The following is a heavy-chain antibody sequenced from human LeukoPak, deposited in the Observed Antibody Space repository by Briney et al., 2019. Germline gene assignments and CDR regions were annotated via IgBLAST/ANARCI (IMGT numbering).Heavy chain of an antibody. CDR2: ISSSDNSI. V-gene: IGHV3-11*04. Sequence: PGGSLRLSCAASGFTFSDYYMTWIRQAPGKGLEWVSYISSSDNSIYYADSVKGRFTISRDNAKNSLYLQMNSLRPEDTAVYYCAKYDDYSGSGYMDVRGKGTTITVSS. J-gene: IGHJ6*03. CDR1: GFTFSDYY. D-gene: IGHD4-17*01. CDR3: AKYDDYSGSGYMDV.